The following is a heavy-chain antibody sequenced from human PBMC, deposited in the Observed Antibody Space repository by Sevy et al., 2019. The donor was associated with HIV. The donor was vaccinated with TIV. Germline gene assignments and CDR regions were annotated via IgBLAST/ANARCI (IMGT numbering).Heavy chain of an antibody. V-gene: IGHV3-23*01. CDR3: AKDLRAFDI. J-gene: IGHJ3*02. Sequence: GGSLRLSCAASGFSFSEYWMSWVRQAPGKGLEWVSAISGSGGSTYYADSVKGRFTISRDNSKNTLYLQMNSLRAEDTAVYYCAKDLRAFDIWGQGTMVTVSS. CDR2: ISGSGGST. CDR1: GFSFSEYW.